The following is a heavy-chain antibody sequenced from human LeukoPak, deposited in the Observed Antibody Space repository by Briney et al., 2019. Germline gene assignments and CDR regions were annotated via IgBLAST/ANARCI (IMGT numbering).Heavy chain of an antibody. V-gene: IGHV1-2*02. CDR1: GYTVTEFF. CDR2: INPNSGGT. J-gene: IGHJ6*02. D-gene: IGHD2-15*01. Sequence: ASVKVSCKGSGYTVTEFFMHWVGQAPGHGLEWMGWINPNSGGTYYAQKFQGRVTMTRDTSISTAYMELSRLRSDDTAVYYCARQHCSSGSCYELYYYYGMDVWGQGTTVTVSS. CDR3: ARQHCSSGSCYELYYYYGMDV.